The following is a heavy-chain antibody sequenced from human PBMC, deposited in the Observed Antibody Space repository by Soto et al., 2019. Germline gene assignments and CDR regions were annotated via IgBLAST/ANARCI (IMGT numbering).Heavy chain of an antibody. CDR3: ATWHVSEPAFDV. V-gene: IGHV3-53*01. CDR1: GLTISGKKY. Sequence: DVQLVESGGGLIQPGESLRRSGAAFGLTISGKKYVAWVRQAPGKGLEWVSASYDVDGSFYADSVTGRFTTSSDSSTTTVYLRLDALRPGDTAVYYWATWHVSEPAFDVWGEGTTVTIS. J-gene: IGHJ3*01. CDR2: SYDVDGS.